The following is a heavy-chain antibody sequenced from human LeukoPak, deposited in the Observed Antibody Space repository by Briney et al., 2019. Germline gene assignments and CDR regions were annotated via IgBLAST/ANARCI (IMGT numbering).Heavy chain of an antibody. V-gene: IGHV4-31*02. CDR3: ARGGSYRLAPFDY. J-gene: IGHJ4*02. Sequence: LRLSCAVSGFTFSSGYMHWIRQHPVKGLEWIGYISYSGSPYYNPSLKSRLTISVDTSKNQFSLKLSSVTAADSAVYYCARGGSYRLAPFDYWGQGTLVTVSS. CDR2: ISYSGSP. D-gene: IGHD3-16*02. CDR1: GFTFSSGY.